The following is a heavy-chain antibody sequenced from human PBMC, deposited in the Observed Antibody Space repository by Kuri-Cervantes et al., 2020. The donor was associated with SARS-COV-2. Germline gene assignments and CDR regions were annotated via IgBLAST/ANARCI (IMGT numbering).Heavy chain of an antibody. D-gene: IGHD6-13*01. CDR1: GYSISSGYY. CDR3: ARDLGIAAAGSWGYFDY. V-gene: IGHV4-38-2*02. J-gene: IGHJ4*02. Sequence: SQTLSLTCAVSGYSISSGYYWGWIRQPPGKGLEWIGYIYHSGSTYYNPSLKSRVTISVDRSKNQFSLKLSSVTAADTAVYYCARDLGIAAAGSWGYFDYWGQGTLVTVSS. CDR2: IYHSGST.